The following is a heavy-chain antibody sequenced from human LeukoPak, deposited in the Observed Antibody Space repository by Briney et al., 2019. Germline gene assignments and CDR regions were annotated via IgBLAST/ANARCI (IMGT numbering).Heavy chain of an antibody. D-gene: IGHD6-13*01. CDR3: ARRPGKSSSWYKFGWYFDL. Sequence: PSETLSLTCTVSGGSISSYYWSWIRQPPGKGLEWIGYIYYSGSTNYNPSLKSRVTISVDTSKNQFSLKLSSVTAADTAVYYCARRPGKSSSWYKFGWYFDLWGRGTLVTVSS. J-gene: IGHJ2*01. CDR1: GGSISSYY. CDR2: IYYSGST. V-gene: IGHV4-59*12.